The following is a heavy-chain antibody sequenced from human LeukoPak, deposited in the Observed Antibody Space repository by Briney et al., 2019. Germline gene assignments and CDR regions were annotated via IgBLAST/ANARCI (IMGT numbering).Heavy chain of an antibody. D-gene: IGHD3-16*02. CDR3: ARHIGGGIEDMDV. J-gene: IGHJ6*03. CDR2: IYVTGST. V-gene: IGHV4-59*08. CDR1: GFPFSDHT. Sequence: GSLTLICAAPGFPFSDHTMNWLRQPPGKGLEWTGYIYVTGSTRSNPSLQSRVTISVDTSRNQFFLKMSSVTAADTAVYYCARHIGGGIEDMDVWGKGTKVTVSS.